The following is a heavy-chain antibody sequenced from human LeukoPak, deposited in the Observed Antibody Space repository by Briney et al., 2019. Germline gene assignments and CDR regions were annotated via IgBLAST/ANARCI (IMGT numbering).Heavy chain of an antibody. Sequence: SETLSLSCTVSGGSISSSSYYWGWIRQPPGKGLEWIGYIYYTGITNYNPSLKSRLTISVDKSKNHFSLKLNSVTSADTAVYYCARGLRFGESPYFDPWGQGTLVTVSS. D-gene: IGHD3-10*01. CDR1: GGSISSSSYY. V-gene: IGHV4-61*05. CDR2: IYYTGIT. CDR3: ARGLRFGESPYFDP. J-gene: IGHJ5*02.